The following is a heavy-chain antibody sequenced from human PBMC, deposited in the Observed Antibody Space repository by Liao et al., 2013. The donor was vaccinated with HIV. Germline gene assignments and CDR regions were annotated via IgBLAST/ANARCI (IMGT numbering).Heavy chain of an antibody. CDR1: GGSFSGYF. CDR2: VNHGGST. Sequence: QVQLQQWGAGLLKPSETLSLTCAVYGGSFSGYFWTWIRQPPREGAWSGLGKVNHGGSTNYNPSLKSRVTMSVDTSKNQFSLKLTSVTAADTAVYYCARGHHYDILTGYVDHWGQGTLVTVSS. V-gene: IGHV4-34*01. J-gene: IGHJ4*02. CDR3: ARGHHYDILTGYVDH. D-gene: IGHD3-9*01.